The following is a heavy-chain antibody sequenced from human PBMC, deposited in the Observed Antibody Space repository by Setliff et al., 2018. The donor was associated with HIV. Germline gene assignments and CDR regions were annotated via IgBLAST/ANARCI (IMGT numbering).Heavy chain of an antibody. CDR3: AHSGREVRGPYFDY. CDR2: VYWNDNK. V-gene: IGHV2-5*01. Sequence: SGPTLVNPTRTLTLTCTFSGFSLSSNGVSVGWIRQAPGKAPEWLALVYWNDNKQYSPSLKTRVTVTKDTSRNRVVLTMTDLDPVDTATYYCAHSGREVRGPYFDYWGQGVLVTVS. J-gene: IGHJ4*02. D-gene: IGHD3-10*01. CDR1: GFSLSSNGVS.